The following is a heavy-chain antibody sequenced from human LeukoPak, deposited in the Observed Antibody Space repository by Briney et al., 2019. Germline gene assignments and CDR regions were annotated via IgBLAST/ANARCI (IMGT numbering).Heavy chain of an antibody. Sequence: ASVKVSWKASGYTFASYAMHWVRQAPGQRLEWMGWINAGNGNTKYSQKFQGRVTITRDTSASTAYMELSSLRSEDTAVYYCARGRYSSGWSPFDYWGQGTLVTVSS. CDR3: ARGRYSSGWSPFDY. D-gene: IGHD6-19*01. J-gene: IGHJ4*02. CDR2: INAGNGNT. CDR1: GYTFASYA. V-gene: IGHV1-3*01.